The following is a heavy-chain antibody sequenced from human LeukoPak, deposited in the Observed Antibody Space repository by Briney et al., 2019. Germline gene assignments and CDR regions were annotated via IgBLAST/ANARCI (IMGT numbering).Heavy chain of an antibody. J-gene: IGHJ6*02. CDR1: GYTFTSYY. V-gene: IGHV1-46*01. CDR3: ARESPVHSSSWYRSYYYGMDV. D-gene: IGHD6-13*01. CDR2: INPSGGST. Sequence: ASVKVSCKASGYTFTSYYMHWVRQAPGQGLEWMGIINPSGGSTSYAQKFQGRVTMTRDTSTSTVYMELGSLRSEDTAVYYCARESPVHSSSWYRSYYYGMDVWGQGTTVTVSS.